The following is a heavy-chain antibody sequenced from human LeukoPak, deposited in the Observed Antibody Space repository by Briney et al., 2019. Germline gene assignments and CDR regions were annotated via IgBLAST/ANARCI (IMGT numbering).Heavy chain of an antibody. CDR2: ISGSGGST. CDR3: SRRHSSGYNNWFDP. D-gene: IGHD3-22*01. Sequence: AGGSLRLSCAASGFTFSSYAMSWVRQAPGKGLEWVSAISGSGGSTYYADSVKGRFTISRDNSKNTLYLQMNSLRAEDTAVYYCSRRHSSGYNNWFDPWGQGTLVTVSP. CDR1: GFTFSSYA. J-gene: IGHJ5*02. V-gene: IGHV3-23*01.